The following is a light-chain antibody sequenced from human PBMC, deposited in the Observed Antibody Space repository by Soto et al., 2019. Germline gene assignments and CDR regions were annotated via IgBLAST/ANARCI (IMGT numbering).Light chain of an antibody. V-gene: IGKV3-20*01. CDR3: QQYGSSPLT. Sequence: EIVLTQSPGTLSLSPGERATLSCRASQSVSSSYLAWYQQKPGEAPSLLIYGASSRDTGIPDRFSGSGSGKDFTLTISRLEPEDFAVYYCQQYGSSPLTFGGGTKVEIK. CDR2: GAS. CDR1: QSVSSSY. J-gene: IGKJ4*01.